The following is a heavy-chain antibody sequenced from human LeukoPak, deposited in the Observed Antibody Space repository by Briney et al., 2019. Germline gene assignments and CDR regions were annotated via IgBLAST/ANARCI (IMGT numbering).Heavy chain of an antibody. Sequence: SQTLSLTCAISGDSVSSNSAAWNWIRQSPSRGLEWLGRTYYRSKWYNDYAVSVKSRITINPDTSKNQFSLQLNSVTPEDTAVYYCARDLPIFGVVYYYYYYMDVWGQGTTVTVSS. CDR3: ARDLPIFGVVYYYYYYMDV. J-gene: IGHJ6*03. D-gene: IGHD3-3*01. CDR1: GDSVSSNSAA. CDR2: TYYRSKWYN. V-gene: IGHV6-1*01.